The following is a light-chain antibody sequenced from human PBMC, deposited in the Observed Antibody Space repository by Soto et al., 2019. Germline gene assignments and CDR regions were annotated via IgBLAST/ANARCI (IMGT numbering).Light chain of an antibody. Sequence: QSALTQPASVSGSPGQSITISCTGTSSDVGGYNYVSWYQQHPGKAPKLMIYDVSNRPSGVSNRFSGSKSGNTASLTISGLQAEAEADYYCSSHTNSRFVFGGGTKLTVL. CDR1: SSDVGGYNY. V-gene: IGLV2-14*03. J-gene: IGLJ2*01. CDR2: DVS. CDR3: SSHTNSRFV.